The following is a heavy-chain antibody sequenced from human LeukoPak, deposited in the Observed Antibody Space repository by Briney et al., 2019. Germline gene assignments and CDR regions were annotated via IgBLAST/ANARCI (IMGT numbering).Heavy chain of an antibody. J-gene: IGHJ4*02. V-gene: IGHV3-7*01. CDR1: GFSFSAYW. Sequence: GGSLRLSRAASGFSFSAYWMTWVRQAPGTGLEWGANINPAGTETYYVDPVKGRFTISRDNAKNLLYLQMNSLRAEDTAVYYCARFGYVAAVDLWGQGTLVTVSS. CDR2: INPAGTET. CDR3: ARFGYVAAVDL. D-gene: IGHD2-15*01.